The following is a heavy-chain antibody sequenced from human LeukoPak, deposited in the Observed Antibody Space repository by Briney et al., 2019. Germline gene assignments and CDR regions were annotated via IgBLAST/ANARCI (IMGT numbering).Heavy chain of an antibody. Sequence: PSQTLSLTCTVSGGSISSGSYYWSWLRQPAGKGLEWIGRIYTSGSTNYNPSLKSRVTISVDTSKNQFSLKLSSVTAADTAVYYCARAPRAENWFDPWGQGTLVTVSS. CDR1: GGSISSGSYY. D-gene: IGHD6-6*01. V-gene: IGHV4-61*02. CDR3: ARAPRAENWFDP. CDR2: IYTSGST. J-gene: IGHJ5*02.